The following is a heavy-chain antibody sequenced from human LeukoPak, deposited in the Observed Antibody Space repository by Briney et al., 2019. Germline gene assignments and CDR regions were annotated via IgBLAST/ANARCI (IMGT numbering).Heavy chain of an antibody. CDR3: ARPKDIVVVPAAAYDY. CDR1: GFTFSSYA. J-gene: IGHJ4*02. CDR2: ISYDGSNK. Sequence: GRSLRLSCAASGFTFSSYAMHWVRQAPGKGLEWVAVISYDGSNKYYADSVKGRFTISRDNSKNTLYLQMNSLRAEDTAVYYCARPKDIVVVPAAAYDYWGQGTLVPVSS. V-gene: IGHV3-30*04. D-gene: IGHD2-2*01.